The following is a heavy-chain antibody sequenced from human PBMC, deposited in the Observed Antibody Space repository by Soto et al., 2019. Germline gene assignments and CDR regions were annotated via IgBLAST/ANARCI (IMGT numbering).Heavy chain of an antibody. D-gene: IGHD3-3*01. V-gene: IGHV1-69*08. CDR2: IIPILGIA. CDR3: ARERTIFGVTSYWYFDL. Sequence: QVQLVQSGAEVKKPGSSVKVSCKASGGTFSSYTISWVRQAPGQGLEWMGRIIPILGIANYAQKFQGRVTITADKSTSTAYMEVSSLRSEDTAVYYCARERTIFGVTSYWYFDLWGRGTLVTVSS. J-gene: IGHJ2*01. CDR1: GGTFSSYT.